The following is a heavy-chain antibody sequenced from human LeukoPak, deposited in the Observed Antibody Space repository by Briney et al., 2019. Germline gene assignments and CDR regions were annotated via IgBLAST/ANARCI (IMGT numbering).Heavy chain of an antibody. V-gene: IGHV4-39*07. J-gene: IGHJ4*02. Sequence: SETLSLTCTVSGGSISTSNYYWGWIRQPPGKGLEWIGNIFYSGSTYYSPSLKSRVTISVDTSKNQFSLKLSSVTAADTAVYYCARSKYSYGYKYYFDYWGQGTLVTVSS. D-gene: IGHD5-18*01. CDR3: ARSKYSYGYKYYFDY. CDR1: GGSISTSNYY. CDR2: IFYSGST.